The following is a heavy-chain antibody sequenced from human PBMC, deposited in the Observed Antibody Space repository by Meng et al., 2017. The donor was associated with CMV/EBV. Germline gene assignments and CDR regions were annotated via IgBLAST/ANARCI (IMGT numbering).Heavy chain of an antibody. CDR1: GFTFSSYA. Sequence: GESLKISCAASGFTFSSYAMSWVRQAPGKGLEWVSAISGSGGSTYYADSVKGRCTISRDNSKNTLYLQMNSLRAEDTAVYYCAKDLDSSSWNYYYYGMDVWGQGTTVTVSS. D-gene: IGHD6-13*01. J-gene: IGHJ6*02. V-gene: IGHV3-23*01. CDR3: AKDLDSSSWNYYYYGMDV. CDR2: ISGSGGST.